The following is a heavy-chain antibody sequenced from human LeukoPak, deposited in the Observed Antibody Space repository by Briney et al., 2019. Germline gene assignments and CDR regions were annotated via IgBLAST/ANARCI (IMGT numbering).Heavy chain of an antibody. V-gene: IGHV4-59*01. CDR3: ATALDSSGYNGDAFDI. Sequence: TSETLSLTCTVSGGSISSYYWSWIRQPPGKGLEWIGYIYYSGSTNYNPSLKSRVTISVDTSKNQFSLKLSSVTAADTAVYYCATALDSSGYNGDAFDIWGQGIMVTVSS. CDR1: GGSISSYY. J-gene: IGHJ3*02. CDR2: IYYSGST. D-gene: IGHD3-22*01.